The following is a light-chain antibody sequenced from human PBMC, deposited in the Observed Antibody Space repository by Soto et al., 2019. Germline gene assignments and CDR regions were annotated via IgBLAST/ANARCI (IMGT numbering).Light chain of an antibody. Sequence: EIVMTQSPATLSVSPGKRVILSCWASQSVSSNLAWYQHKPGQAPRLLIYGASARATGLPFRFSGSWSGTEFTLTISSLQSEDLAVYYCQQYNNWLRTFGHGTKVDIK. CDR3: QQYNNWLRT. CDR2: GAS. J-gene: IGKJ1*01. CDR1: QSVSSN. V-gene: IGKV3-15*01.